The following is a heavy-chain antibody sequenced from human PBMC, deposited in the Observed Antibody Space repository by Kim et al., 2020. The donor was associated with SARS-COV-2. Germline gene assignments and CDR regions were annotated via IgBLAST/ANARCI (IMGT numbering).Heavy chain of an antibody. D-gene: IGHD3-3*01. V-gene: IGHV1-69*01. Sequence: NYAQKFQGRVTITADESTSTAYMELSSLRSEDTAVYYCARSAGFGRAFDYWGQGTLVTVSS. J-gene: IGHJ4*02. CDR3: ARSAGFGRAFDY.